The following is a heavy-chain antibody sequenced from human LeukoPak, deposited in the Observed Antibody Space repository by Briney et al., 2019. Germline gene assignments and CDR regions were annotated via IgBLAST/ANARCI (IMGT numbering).Heavy chain of an antibody. CDR3: ARGDPTVTTTGSGGLDI. J-gene: IGHJ3*02. Sequence: GGSLRLSCAASGFTFRSYWMHWVRLPPGKGLVWVSRIKSDGSSTSYADFVKGRFTISRDNAKNTLYLQINSLRAEDTAVYYCARGDPTVTTTGSGGLDIWGQGTMVTVSS. V-gene: IGHV3-74*01. D-gene: IGHD4-17*01. CDR1: GFTFRSYW. CDR2: IKSDGSST.